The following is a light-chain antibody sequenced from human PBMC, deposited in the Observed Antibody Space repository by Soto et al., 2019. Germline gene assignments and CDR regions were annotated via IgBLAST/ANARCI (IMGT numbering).Light chain of an antibody. J-gene: IGKJ1*01. CDR1: QGIGSY. CDR2: DAS. CDR3: QQYNSFPAT. V-gene: IGKV1-9*01. Sequence: DIQLTQSPYFLSASVGDRVTITCRASQGIGSYLAWYQQKPGKAPKLLIYDASSLENGVSSRFSGSGSGTEFTLTISSLQPDDFATYICQQYNSFPATFGQGTKVDI.